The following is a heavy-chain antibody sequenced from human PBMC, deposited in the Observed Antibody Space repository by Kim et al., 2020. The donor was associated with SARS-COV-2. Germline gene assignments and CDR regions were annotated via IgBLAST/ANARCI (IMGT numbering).Heavy chain of an antibody. V-gene: IGHV3-7*01. CDR1: GFTFFNYW. Sequence: GGSLRLSCAASGFTFFNYWMTWVRQALGGGLEWVANIKPDGREKYYVDSLRGRFTISRDNAENSLYLQMRSLRAGDTAVYYCARVMGGGAWSMDVWGQGTAVTVSS. CDR3: ARVMGGGAWSMDV. CDR2: IKPDGREK. J-gene: IGHJ6*02. D-gene: IGHD2-15*01.